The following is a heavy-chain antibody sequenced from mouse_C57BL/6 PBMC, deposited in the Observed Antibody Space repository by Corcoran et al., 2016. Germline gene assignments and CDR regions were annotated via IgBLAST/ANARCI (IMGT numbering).Heavy chain of an antibody. V-gene: IGHV1-80*01. CDR1: GYAFSSYW. Sequence: QVQLQQSGAELVKPGASVKISCKASGYAFSSYWMNWVKQRPGKGLEWIGQIYPGDGDTNYNGKFKGKATLTADKSSSTAYMQLSSLTAEDSAVYFWARSGSDYYAMDYWGQGTSVTVSS. J-gene: IGHJ4*01. CDR3: ARSGSDYYAMDY. D-gene: IGHD1-3*01. CDR2: IYPGDGDT.